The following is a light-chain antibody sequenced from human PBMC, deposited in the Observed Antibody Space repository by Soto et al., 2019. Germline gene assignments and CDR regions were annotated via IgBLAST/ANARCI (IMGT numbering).Light chain of an antibody. CDR3: QQYNNWPFIT. CDR1: QSVGSTY. J-gene: IGKJ5*01. Sequence: EIVLTQSPGTLSLSPGERATLSCRASQSVGSTYLAWYQQKPGQAPRLLIFGASSRATGIPDRFSGSGSGTEFTLTISSLQSEDFAVYYCQQYNNWPFITFGQGTRLEIK. V-gene: IGKV3D-15*01. CDR2: GAS.